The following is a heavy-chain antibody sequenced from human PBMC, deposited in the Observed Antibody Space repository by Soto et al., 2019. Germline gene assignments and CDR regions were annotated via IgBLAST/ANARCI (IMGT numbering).Heavy chain of an antibody. CDR1: GFSFNGSA. D-gene: IGHD3-22*01. V-gene: IGHV3-73*01. Sequence: PGGSLRLSCAASGFSFNGSAMHWVRQASGKGLEWVGRIRSRANSYATTYAASVKGRFTISRDDSENTASLHMNSLKTEDTAVYYCAKDGIEDPTTYYYDSSGYWRPRDAFDIWGQGTMVTVSS. J-gene: IGHJ3*02. CDR2: IRSRANSYAT. CDR3: AKDGIEDPTTYYYDSSGYWRPRDAFDI.